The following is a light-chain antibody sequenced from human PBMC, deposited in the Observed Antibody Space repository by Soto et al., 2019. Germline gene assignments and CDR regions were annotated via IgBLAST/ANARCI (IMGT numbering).Light chain of an antibody. CDR2: DDS. J-gene: IGLJ3*02. V-gene: IGLV3-21*02. CDR3: QVWDSSSDHWV. Sequence: SYELTQPPSVSVAPGQTARITCGGNNIGSKSVHWYQQKPGQAPVLVVYDDSNRPSGTPERFSGSNSGNTATLTISMVEAGDEADYYCQVWDSSSDHWVFGGGTKLTVL. CDR1: NIGSKS.